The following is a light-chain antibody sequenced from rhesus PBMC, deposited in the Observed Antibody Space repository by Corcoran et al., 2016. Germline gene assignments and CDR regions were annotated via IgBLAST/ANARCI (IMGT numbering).Light chain of an antibody. CDR2: KAS. J-gene: IGKJ3*01. CDR1: QRISGW. Sequence: DIQMTQSPSSLSVSVGDTVTITCWASQRISGWLAWYQQKPGKAPNLLIYKASNLQSGVPPRFSGRGSGTDFTRTISSLQSEDFATYYCQQYSSSPFTFGPGTKLDIK. V-gene: IGKV1-22*01. CDR3: QQYSSSPFT.